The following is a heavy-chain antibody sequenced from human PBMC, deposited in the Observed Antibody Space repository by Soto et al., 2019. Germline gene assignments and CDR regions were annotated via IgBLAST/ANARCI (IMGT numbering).Heavy chain of an antibody. V-gene: IGHV3-23*01. CDR2: ISLSGASA. J-gene: IGHJ5*02. CDR3: AKGHGDESRFDP. CDR1: GFTFTSHA. Sequence: GGSLRLSCAASGFTFTSHAMYWVRQAPGRGLEWVSKISLSGASADYVDSVKGRFTISRDTSKNILCLQMNSLRVEDTAIYYCAKGHGDESRFDPWGQGTLVTSPQ. D-gene: IGHD4-17*01.